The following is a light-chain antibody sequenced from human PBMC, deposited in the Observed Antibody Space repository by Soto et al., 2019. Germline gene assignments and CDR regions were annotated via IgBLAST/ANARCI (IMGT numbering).Light chain of an antibody. CDR1: QSINSRY. CDR2: GAS. Sequence: EIVLTQSPGTLSLSPGERATLSSRASQSINSRYLAWYQQKPGQAPRLLIYGASSRATGIPDRFSGSVSGTDFTLTISRLEPEDFAVYYCQQFGSSPGFTFGPGTKVDIK. J-gene: IGKJ3*01. V-gene: IGKV3-20*01. CDR3: QQFGSSPGFT.